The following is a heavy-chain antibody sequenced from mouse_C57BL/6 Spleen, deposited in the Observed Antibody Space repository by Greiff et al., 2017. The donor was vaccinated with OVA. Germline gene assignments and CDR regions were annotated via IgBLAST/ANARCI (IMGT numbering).Heavy chain of an antibody. CDR1: GYTFTSYW. CDR2: IHPNSGST. CDR3: ARSRDYDYFDY. V-gene: IGHV1-64*01. D-gene: IGHD2-4*01. Sequence: QVQLKESGAELVKPGASVKLSCKASGYTFTSYWMHWVKQRPGQGLEWIGMIHPNSGSTNYNEKFKSKATLTVDKSSSTAYMQLSSLTSEDSAVYYCARSRDYDYFDYWGQGTTLTVSS. J-gene: IGHJ2*01.